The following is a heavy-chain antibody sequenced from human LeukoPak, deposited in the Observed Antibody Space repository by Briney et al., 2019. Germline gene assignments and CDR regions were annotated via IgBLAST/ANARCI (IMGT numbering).Heavy chain of an antibody. Sequence: SETLSLTCTVSGYSISSGYYWGWIRQPPGKGLEWIGSIYHSGSTYYNPSLKSRVTISVDTSTNQFSLELSSVTAADTAVYYCARTYYDISGYFPNYLDYWGPGTLVTVSS. D-gene: IGHD3-22*01. V-gene: IGHV4-38-2*02. CDR1: GYSISSGYY. J-gene: IGHJ4*02. CDR2: IYHSGST. CDR3: ARTYYDISGYFPNYLDY.